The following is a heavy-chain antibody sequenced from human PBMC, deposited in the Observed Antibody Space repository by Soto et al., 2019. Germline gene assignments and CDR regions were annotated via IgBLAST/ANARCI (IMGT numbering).Heavy chain of an antibody. CDR1: GFTFGDYA. CDR2: IRSKAYGGTT. CDR3: TRDRGSGYYRAYYYYGMDV. D-gene: IGHD3-22*01. J-gene: IGHJ6*02. V-gene: IGHV3-49*04. Sequence: PGGSLRLSCXASGFTFGDYAMSWVRQAPGKGLEWVGFIRSKAYGGTTEYAASVKGRFTVSRDDSKSIAYLQMNSLKTEDTAVYYCTRDRGSGYYRAYYYYGMDVRGQGTTVTVSS.